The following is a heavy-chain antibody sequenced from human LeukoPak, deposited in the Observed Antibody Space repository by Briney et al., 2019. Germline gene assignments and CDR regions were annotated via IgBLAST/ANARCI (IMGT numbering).Heavy chain of an antibody. Sequence: GGSLRLSCAASGFTLSNFAMHWVRQATGKGLEWVSSIGTAGDTFYPGSVKGGFTISRENAKNSLYLQMNNMRAEDTAVYYGAKQITPQGNFYYWGQGTLVTVSS. D-gene: IGHD1-14*01. J-gene: IGHJ4*02. CDR3: AKQITPQGNFYY. CDR2: IGTAGDT. V-gene: IGHV3-13*01. CDR1: GFTLSNFA.